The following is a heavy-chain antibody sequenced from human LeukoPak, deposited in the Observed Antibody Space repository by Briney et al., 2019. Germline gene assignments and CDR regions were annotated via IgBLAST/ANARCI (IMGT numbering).Heavy chain of an antibody. V-gene: IGHV4-59*01. D-gene: IGHD6-19*01. CDR1: GGSISSYY. CDR3: ARVGQQWLVAGWFDP. Sequence: RSSETLSLTCTVSGGSISSYYWSWIRQPPGKGLEWVGYIYYSGSTNYNPSLKSRVTISVDTSKNQFSLKLSSVTAADTAVYYCARVGQQWLVAGWFDPWGQGTLVTVSS. J-gene: IGHJ5*02. CDR2: IYYSGST.